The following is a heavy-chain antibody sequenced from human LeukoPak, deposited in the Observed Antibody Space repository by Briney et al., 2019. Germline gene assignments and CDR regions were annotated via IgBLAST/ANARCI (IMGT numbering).Heavy chain of an antibody. CDR1: GGSFSGYY. J-gene: IGHJ4*02. CDR2: INHSGST. D-gene: IGHD3-10*01. Sequence: SETLSLTCAVYGGSFSGYYWSWIRQPPGKRLEWIGEINHSGSTNYNPSLKSRVTISVDTSKNQFSLKLSSVTAADTAVYYCALYTYYYGSGSYSHWGQGTLVTVSS. V-gene: IGHV4-34*01. CDR3: ALYTYYYGSGSYSH.